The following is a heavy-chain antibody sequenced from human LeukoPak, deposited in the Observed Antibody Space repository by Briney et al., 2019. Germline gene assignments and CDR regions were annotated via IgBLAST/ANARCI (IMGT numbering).Heavy chain of an antibody. J-gene: IGHJ1*01. Sequence: SETLSLTCTVSGGSISSYYWSWIRQPPGKGLEWIGYIYYSGSTNYNPSPKSRVTISVDTSKNQFSLKLSSVTAADTAVYYCARGVSYYDSSGYYNEYFQHWGQGTLVTVSS. CDR3: ARGVSYYDSSGYYNEYFQH. CDR2: IYYSGST. V-gene: IGHV4-59*08. D-gene: IGHD3-22*01. CDR1: GGSISSYY.